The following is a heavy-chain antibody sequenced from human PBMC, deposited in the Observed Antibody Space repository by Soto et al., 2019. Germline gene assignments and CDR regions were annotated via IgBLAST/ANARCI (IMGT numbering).Heavy chain of an antibody. CDR3: ARHQSHSSSYVDP. V-gene: IGHV4-59*04. CDR1: GGSISSCY. J-gene: IGHJ5*02. D-gene: IGHD6-13*01. CDR2: IYYSGST. Sequence: SETRSLTCTASGGSISSCYWSWIRQPPGKGLEWIGYIYYSGSTYYNPSLKSRVTISVDTSKNQFSLKLSSVTAADTAVYYCARHQSHSSSYVDPWGQGTLVTVSS.